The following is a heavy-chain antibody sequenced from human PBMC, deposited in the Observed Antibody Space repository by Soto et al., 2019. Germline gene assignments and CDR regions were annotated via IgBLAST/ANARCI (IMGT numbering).Heavy chain of an antibody. Sequence: QVPLVQSGAEVKKPGSSVKVSCKTSGGTLNSYAISWVRQAPGQGLEWLGGIIPIFNTTNYAQKSQGRVTITADESTSTAYMEMRSLTSEDTAVYYCARGSPDGYYVWVIDGTYAFDIWGQGTMVTVSS. D-gene: IGHD3-10*02. CDR2: IIPIFNTT. J-gene: IGHJ3*02. CDR3: ARGSPDGYYVWVIDGTYAFDI. CDR1: GGTLNSYA. V-gene: IGHV1-69*01.